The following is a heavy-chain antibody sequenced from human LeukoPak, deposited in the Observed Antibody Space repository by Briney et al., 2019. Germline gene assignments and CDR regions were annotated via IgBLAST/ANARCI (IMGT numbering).Heavy chain of an antibody. Sequence: EASVKVSCKASGGTFSSYAISLVRQAPGQGLEWMGRIIPIFGTANYAQKFQGRVTITTDESTSTAYMELSSLRSEDTAVYYCARDELAITWDFGAFDIWGQGTMVTVSS. CDR3: ARDELAITWDFGAFDI. D-gene: IGHD3-22*01. CDR2: IIPIFGTA. CDR1: GGTFSSYA. J-gene: IGHJ3*02. V-gene: IGHV1-69*05.